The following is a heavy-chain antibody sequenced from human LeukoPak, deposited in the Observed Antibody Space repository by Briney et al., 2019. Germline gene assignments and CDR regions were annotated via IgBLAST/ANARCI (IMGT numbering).Heavy chain of an antibody. J-gene: IGHJ4*02. V-gene: IGHV1-18*01. CDR1: GYTFTSLG. CDR3: ARDGGVTTTPDY. Sequence: ASVKVSCKASGYTFTSLGINWVRQAPGQGLEWMGWIGTYTGNRNFARKFQGRVTLTTDTSTSTVFMELRGLTSDDTAVYYCARDGGVTTTPDYWGQGTLVTVSS. CDR2: IGTYTGNR. D-gene: IGHD4-17*01.